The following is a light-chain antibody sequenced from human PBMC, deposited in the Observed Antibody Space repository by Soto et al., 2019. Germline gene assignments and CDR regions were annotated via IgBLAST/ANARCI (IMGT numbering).Light chain of an antibody. V-gene: IGKV3D-20*02. Sequence: EIVLTQSPGTLSLSPGEGATLSCRASQSVGGNYLAWYQQKPGQTPRILIYGASRRATGISDRFSGSGSGTDFTLTISSLEPEDFAVYYCQQRSNWPPEGTFGQGTKVEIK. J-gene: IGKJ1*01. CDR3: QQRSNWPPEGT. CDR2: GAS. CDR1: QSVGGNY.